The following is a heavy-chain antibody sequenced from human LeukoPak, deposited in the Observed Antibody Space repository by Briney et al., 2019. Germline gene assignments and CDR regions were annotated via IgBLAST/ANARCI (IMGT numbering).Heavy chain of an antibody. J-gene: IGHJ5*02. CDR2: IYYSGST. D-gene: IGHD2-2*01. Sequence: SETLSLTCTVSGGSISSYYWSWIRQPPGKGLEWIGYIYYSGSTNYNPSLKSRVTISVDTSKNQFSLKLSSVTAADTAVYYCARVIVVVPAAMPAGFDPWGQGTLVTVSS. CDR1: GGSISSYY. V-gene: IGHV4-59*01. CDR3: ARVIVVVPAAMPAGFDP.